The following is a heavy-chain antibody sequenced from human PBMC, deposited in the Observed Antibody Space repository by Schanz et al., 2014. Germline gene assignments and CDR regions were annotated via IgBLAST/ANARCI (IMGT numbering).Heavy chain of an antibody. CDR1: GYTFTTYY. CDR2: ISVYHGHT. Sequence: QVQLVQSGAEVKKPGVSVKVSCKASGYTFTTYYIHWVRQAPGQGREWMGWISVYHGHTNYADKVHGSVTMSTDTSTITVNKELSSQRAVDTGGYYCARGGFDDSTSFDSWGQGTLVTVSS. D-gene: IGHD2-2*01. J-gene: IGHJ4*02. CDR3: ARGGFDDSTSFDS. V-gene: IGHV1-18*04.